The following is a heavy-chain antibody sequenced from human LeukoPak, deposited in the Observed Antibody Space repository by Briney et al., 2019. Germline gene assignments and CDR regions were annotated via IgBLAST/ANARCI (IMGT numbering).Heavy chain of an antibody. Sequence: ESGPALVKPTQTLTLTCTFSGFSLSTSGMCVSWIRQPPGKALEWLARIHWDDDKYYSTSLKTRLTISKDTSKNQVVLTMTNMDAVDTATYYCARISGVTLDYWGQGTLVTVSS. D-gene: IGHD5-18*01. CDR1: GFSLSTSGMC. CDR2: IHWDDDK. J-gene: IGHJ4*02. V-gene: IGHV2-70*11. CDR3: ARISGVTLDY.